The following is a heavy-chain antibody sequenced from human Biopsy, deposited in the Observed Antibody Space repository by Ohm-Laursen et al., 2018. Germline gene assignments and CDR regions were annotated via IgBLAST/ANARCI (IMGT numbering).Heavy chain of an antibody. CDR2: IWCDGTNE. J-gene: IGHJ2*01. D-gene: IGHD6-19*01. CDR1: GFTFGHYA. CDR3: ARGLSSGWYGYFDV. Sequence: SLRLSCAASGFTFGHYAMHWVRQAPGKGLEWLSLIWCDGTNEDYADSVKGRFTISRDNSKNTLYLQINTLTLEDTAFYYCARGLSSGWYGYFDVWGRGTLVTVSS. V-gene: IGHV3-33*01.